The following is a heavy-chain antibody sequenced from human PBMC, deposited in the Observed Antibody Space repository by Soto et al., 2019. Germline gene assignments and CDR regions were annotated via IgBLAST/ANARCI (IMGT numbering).Heavy chain of an antibody. J-gene: IGHJ4*02. CDR2: IHYSGST. CDR1: GGSISSSSYY. CDR3: ARGYDILPGPPDY. D-gene: IGHD3-9*01. Sequence: SETLSLTCTVSGGSISSSSYYWGWTRQPPGKGLEWIGIIHYSGSTYYNPSLKSRVIISADTSKNQFSLKLTSVTAADTAVYYCARGYDILPGPPDYWGQGTLVTVSS. V-gene: IGHV4-39*01.